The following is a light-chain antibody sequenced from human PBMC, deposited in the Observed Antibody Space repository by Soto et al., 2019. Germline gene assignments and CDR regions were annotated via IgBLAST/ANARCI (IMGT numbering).Light chain of an antibody. CDR3: KSCAVGSTYV. V-gene: IGLV2-14*01. CDR1: GSDIGYFNY. Sequence: QSVLTQPASVSGSPGQSITISCPGTGSDIGYFNYVSWYQQQPGTAPKLMIYEVNNRPSGVSIRFSGSKSGSTASLTISGLQAEDEADYYCKSCAVGSTYVFGTGTKVTVL. CDR2: EVN. J-gene: IGLJ1*01.